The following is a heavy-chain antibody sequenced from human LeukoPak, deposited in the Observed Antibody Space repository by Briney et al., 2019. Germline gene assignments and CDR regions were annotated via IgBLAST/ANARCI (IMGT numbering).Heavy chain of an antibody. D-gene: IGHD1-26*01. Sequence: GGSLRLSCAASGFTFSNYVMSWDRQAPGKGLEWVSAINNIGDHTYYVDSVKGRFTISRDNSKNTLYLQMGSLRGDDTAVYYCGNADRHFRGSYGMDVWGQGTTVIVSS. V-gene: IGHV3-23*01. CDR2: INNIGDHT. CDR3: GNADRHFRGSYGMDV. CDR1: GFTFSNYV. J-gene: IGHJ6*02.